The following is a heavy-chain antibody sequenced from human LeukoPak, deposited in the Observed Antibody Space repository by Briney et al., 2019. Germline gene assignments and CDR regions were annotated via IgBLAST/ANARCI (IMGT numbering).Heavy chain of an antibody. D-gene: IGHD3-22*01. J-gene: IGHJ4*02. Sequence: GGSLRLSCAGSGATFSSDEMNWVRQAPGKGLEWISYISGSGSIIYYADSVKGRFTVSRDNARRSLYLQMNSLRAEDTAVYYCVRTYSSGYSFDSWGQGTLVTVSS. CDR3: VRTYSSGYSFDS. CDR2: ISGSGSII. V-gene: IGHV3-48*03. CDR1: GATFSSDE.